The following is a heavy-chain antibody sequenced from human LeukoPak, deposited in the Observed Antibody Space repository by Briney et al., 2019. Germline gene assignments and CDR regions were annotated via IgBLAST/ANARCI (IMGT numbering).Heavy chain of an antibody. V-gene: IGHV4-34*01. Sequence: SETLSLTCAVYGGSFSGYYWSWIRQPPGKGLEWIGEINHSGSTNYNPSLKSRVTISVDTSKNQFSLKLSSVTAADTAVYYCAREDTMVRGTRGVNYYYYYYMDVWGKGTTVTISS. J-gene: IGHJ6*03. CDR1: GGSFSGYY. CDR3: AREDTMVRGTRGVNYYYYYYMDV. CDR2: INHSGST. D-gene: IGHD3-10*01.